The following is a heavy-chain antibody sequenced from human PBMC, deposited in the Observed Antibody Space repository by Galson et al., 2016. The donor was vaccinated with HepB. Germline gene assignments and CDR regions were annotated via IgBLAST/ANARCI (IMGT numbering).Heavy chain of an antibody. CDR3: LGGKAAGY. Sequence: SLRLSCAASGFTFSDYWMNWVRHAPGKGLEWLGNIKQDGSETNYAASVKGRFTFSRDNAKSSLYLQMNNVREEDTAVYYCLGGKAAGYWGQGTLVTVSS. D-gene: IGHD3-16*01. CDR2: IKQDGSET. V-gene: IGHV3-7*01. J-gene: IGHJ4*02. CDR1: GFTFSDYW.